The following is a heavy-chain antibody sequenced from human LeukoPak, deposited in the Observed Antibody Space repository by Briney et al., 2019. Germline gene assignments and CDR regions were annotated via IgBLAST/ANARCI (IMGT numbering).Heavy chain of an antibody. CDR1: GFTFGDYA. CDR2: IRSKAYGGTT. CDR3: TSTIVGATTWWFDP. V-gene: IGHV3-49*04. Sequence: PGGSLRLSCTASGFTFGDYAMSWVRQAPGKGREWVGFIRSKAYGGTTEYAASVKGRFTISRDDSKSIAYLQMNSLKTEDTAVYYCTSTIVGATTWWFDPWGQGTLVTVSS. J-gene: IGHJ5*02. D-gene: IGHD1-26*01.